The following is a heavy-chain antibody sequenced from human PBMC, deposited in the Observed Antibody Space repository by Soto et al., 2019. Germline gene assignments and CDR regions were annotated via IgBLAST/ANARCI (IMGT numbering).Heavy chain of an antibody. D-gene: IGHD6-13*01. V-gene: IGHV3-23*01. CDR1: GFTFSSYA. CDR2: ISGSGGST. Sequence: EVQLLESGGGLVQPGGSLRLSCAVSGFTFSSYAMNWVRQAPGKGLEWVSVISGSGGSTYYADSVKGRFTISRDNSKSTLYLQMNSLRAVDTAVYYCAKRAVGIYFDYWGQGTLVTVSS. CDR3: AKRAVGIYFDY. J-gene: IGHJ4*02.